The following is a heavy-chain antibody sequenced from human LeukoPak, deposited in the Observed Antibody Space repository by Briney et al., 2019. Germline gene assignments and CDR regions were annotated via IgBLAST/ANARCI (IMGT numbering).Heavy chain of an antibody. CDR3: ARGLDWFDP. D-gene: IGHD5/OR15-5a*01. CDR1: GGSISSGDYY. Sequence: ASETLSLTCTVSGGSISSGDYYWSWIRQPPGKGLEWIGYIYYSGSTYYNPSLKSRVTISVDTSKNPFSLKLTSVTAADTAVYYCARGLDWFDPWGQGTLVTVSS. V-gene: IGHV4-30-4*08. CDR2: IYYSGST. J-gene: IGHJ5*02.